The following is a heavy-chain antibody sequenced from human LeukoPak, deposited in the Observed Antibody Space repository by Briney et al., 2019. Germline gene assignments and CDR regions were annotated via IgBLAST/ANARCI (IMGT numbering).Heavy chain of an antibody. V-gene: IGHV1-2*02. CDR3: ARTYYYDSSGPVTDY. D-gene: IGHD3-22*01. Sequence: ASVKVSCKASGYTFTGYYMHWVRQAPGQGLEWMRWINPNSGGTNYAQKFQGRVTMTRDTSISTAYMELSRLRSDDTAVYYCARTYYYDSSGPVTDYWGQGTLVTVSS. J-gene: IGHJ4*02. CDR1: GYTFTGYY. CDR2: INPNSGGT.